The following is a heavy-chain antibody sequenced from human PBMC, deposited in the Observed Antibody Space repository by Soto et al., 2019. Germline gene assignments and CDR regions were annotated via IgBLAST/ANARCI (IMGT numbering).Heavy chain of an antibody. V-gene: IGHV4-59*01. CDR1: GGSISSYY. J-gene: IGHJ3*02. CDR3: ARDSEFGDLLGQSPFDI. D-gene: IGHD3-10*01. CDR2: IYYSGST. Sequence: LSLTCTVSGGSISSYYWSWIRQPPGKGLEWIGYIYYSGSTNYNPSLKSRVTISVDTSKNQFSLKLSSVTAADTAVYYCARDSEFGDLLGQSPFDIWGQGTMVTVSS.